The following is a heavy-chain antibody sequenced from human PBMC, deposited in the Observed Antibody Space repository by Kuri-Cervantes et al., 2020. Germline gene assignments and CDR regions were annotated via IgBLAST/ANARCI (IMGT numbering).Heavy chain of an antibody. V-gene: IGHV1-18*04. CDR2: ISTYNGNI. J-gene: IGHJ5*02. Sequence: ASVKVSCKASGYTFTGYYMHWVRQAPGQGLEWVGWISTYNGNINYAQKLQDRITLTTDTSTKTAYMELRSLTSDDTAVYYCAREHDYGDWWFDPWGQGTLVTVSS. CDR3: AREHDYGDWWFDP. D-gene: IGHD2-21*01. CDR1: GYTFTGYY.